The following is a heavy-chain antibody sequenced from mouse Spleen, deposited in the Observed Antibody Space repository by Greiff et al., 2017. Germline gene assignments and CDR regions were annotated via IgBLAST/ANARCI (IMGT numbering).Heavy chain of an antibody. J-gene: IGHJ4*01. CDR1: GYTFTSYW. CDR2: IYPGSGST. D-gene: IGHD2-4*01. Sequence: QVQLQQPGAELVKPGASVKMSCKASGYTFTSYWITWVKQRPGQGLEWIGDIYPGSGSTNYNEKFKSKATLTVDTSSSTAYMQLSSLTSEDSAVYYCARRGSMITNYYAMDYWGQGTSVTVSS. CDR3: ARRGSMITNYYAMDY. V-gene: IGHV1-55*01.